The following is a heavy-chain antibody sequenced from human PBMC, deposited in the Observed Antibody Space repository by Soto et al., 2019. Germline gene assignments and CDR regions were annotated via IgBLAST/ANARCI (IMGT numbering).Heavy chain of an antibody. V-gene: IGHV5-51*01. CDR1: GYSFTSSW. Sequence: GESLKISCKDSGYSFTSSWIGWVRQMPGRGLEWMGITYPGDSDTKYSPSFQGQVTISADKSISTAYLQWSSLKASDTAMYYCARAQYGSGSYYLGGMDVWGQGTTVTVSS. CDR2: TYPGDSDT. D-gene: IGHD3-10*01. J-gene: IGHJ6*02. CDR3: ARAQYGSGSYYLGGMDV.